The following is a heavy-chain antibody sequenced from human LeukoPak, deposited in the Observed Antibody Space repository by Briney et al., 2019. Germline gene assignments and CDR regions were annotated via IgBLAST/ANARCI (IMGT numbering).Heavy chain of an antibody. CDR3: AKETNSYSSGWYNY. V-gene: IGHV3-23*01. Sequence: PGGSLRLSCAASGFTFSSYAMSWVRQAPGKGLEWVSAISGSGGSTYYADSVKGRFTISRDNSKNTLYLQTNSLRAEDTAVYYCAKETNSYSSGWYNYWGQGTLVTVSS. J-gene: IGHJ4*02. CDR2: ISGSGGST. CDR1: GFTFSSYA. D-gene: IGHD6-19*01.